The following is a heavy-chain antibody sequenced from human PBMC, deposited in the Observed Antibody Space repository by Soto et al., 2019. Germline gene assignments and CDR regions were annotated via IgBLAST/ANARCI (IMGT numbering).Heavy chain of an antibody. CDR2: ISAYNGNT. D-gene: IGHD6-6*01. J-gene: IGHJ5*02. CDR1: GYTFTGYG. Sequence: ASVKVSCKASGYTFTGYGISWVRQAPGQGLERMGWISAYNGNTNYAQKLQGRVTMTTDTSTSTAYMELRSLRSDDTAVYYCARDLSYSSSSLGWFDPWGQGTLVTVS. V-gene: IGHV1-18*01. CDR3: ARDLSYSSSSLGWFDP.